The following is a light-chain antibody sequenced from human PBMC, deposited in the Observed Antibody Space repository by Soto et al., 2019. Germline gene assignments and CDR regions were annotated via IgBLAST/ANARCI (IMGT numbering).Light chain of an antibody. CDR2: GAS. CDR1: QNIDRW. V-gene: IGKV1-5*03. J-gene: IGKJ1*01. Sequence: DIQMTQSPSTLSATVVDRVTITCRASQNIDRWLAWYQQKPGKAPNLLIYGASNLESGVPSRFSGSGSGTEFTLTISSLRPDDFATYYCQLYNSYPWTFGQGTKVEIK. CDR3: QLYNSYPWT.